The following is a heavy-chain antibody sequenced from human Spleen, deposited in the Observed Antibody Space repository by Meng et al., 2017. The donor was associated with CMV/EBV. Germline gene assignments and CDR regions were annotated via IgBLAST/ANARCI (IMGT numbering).Heavy chain of an antibody. J-gene: IGHJ5*02. CDR2: INPNSGGT. CDR3: ARAHRVGTTLLGGFDP. D-gene: IGHD1-7*01. V-gene: IGHV1-2*02. CDR1: GYTFTDYY. Sequence: SGYTFTDYYIRWVRQAPGQGLEWVGWINPNSGGTKYAQKFQGRVTMTRDTSISTVYMDLSRLRSDDTAVYYCARAHRVGTTLLGGFDPWGQGTLVTVSS.